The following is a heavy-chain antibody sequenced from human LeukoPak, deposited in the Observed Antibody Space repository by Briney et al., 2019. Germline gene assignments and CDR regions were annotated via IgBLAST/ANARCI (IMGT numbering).Heavy chain of an antibody. V-gene: IGHV1-69*13. J-gene: IGHJ5*02. CDR3: AREETVVPAAMGWFDP. CDR1: GGTFSSYA. CDR2: IIPIFGTA. D-gene: IGHD2-2*01. Sequence: ASVKVSCKASGGTFSSYAISWVRQAPGQGLEWMGGIIPIFGTANYAQKFQGRVTITADESTSTAYMELSSLRSEDTAVYYCAREETVVPAAMGWFDPWGQGTLVTVSS.